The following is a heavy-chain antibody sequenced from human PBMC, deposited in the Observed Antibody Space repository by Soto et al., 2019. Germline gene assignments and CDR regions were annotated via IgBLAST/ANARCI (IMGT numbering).Heavy chain of an antibody. D-gene: IGHD4-17*01. V-gene: IGHV2-5*02. CDR1: GISISTSGLG. J-gene: IGHJ3*02. Sequence: ITLKESGPTLVKPTQTLTLTCTFSGISISTSGLGVGWIRQPTGQTLEWLALIYLDDDKRYSPSLKSRITVTKDTSNNPVVLRRTTMHPVATATYYCAHKVLKAYCDYGFGAFAIWGQGTMVTVSS. CDR3: AHKVLKAYCDYGFGAFAI. CDR2: IYLDDDK.